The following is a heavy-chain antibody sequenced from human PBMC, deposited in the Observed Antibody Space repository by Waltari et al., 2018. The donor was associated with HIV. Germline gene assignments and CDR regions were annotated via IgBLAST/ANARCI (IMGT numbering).Heavy chain of an antibody. D-gene: IGHD3-9*01. CDR3: ARADYDILTGLYYYYGLDV. CDR1: GFTFSRYW. J-gene: IGHJ6*02. V-gene: IGHV3-74*01. Sequence: EVQLVESGGGLVQPGGSLRLSCGASGFTFSRYWMHWVRQAPGKGLVCVSRINSDGSSTTYADSVKGRFTISRDNAKNTVYLQMDSLTAEDTAVYYCARADYDILTGLYYYYGLDVWGQGTTVTVSS. CDR2: INSDGSST.